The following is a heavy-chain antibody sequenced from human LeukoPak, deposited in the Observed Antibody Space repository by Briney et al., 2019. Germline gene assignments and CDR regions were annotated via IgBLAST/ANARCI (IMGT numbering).Heavy chain of an antibody. D-gene: IGHD3-10*01. CDR3: AKAFGRNYFDY. J-gene: IGHJ4*02. CDR1: GFTFSSYA. CDR2: ISGSGGSA. Sequence: GGSLRLSCAASGFTFSSYAMSWVRQAPGKGLEWVSSISGSGGSAYYADSVKGRFTISRDNSKNTLYLQMNSLRADDTALYYCAKAFGRNYFDYWGRGTLVTVSS. V-gene: IGHV3-23*01.